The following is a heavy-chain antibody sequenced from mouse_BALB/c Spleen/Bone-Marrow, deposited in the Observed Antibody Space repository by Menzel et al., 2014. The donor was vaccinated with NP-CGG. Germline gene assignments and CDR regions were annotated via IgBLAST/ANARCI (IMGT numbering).Heavy chain of an antibody. V-gene: IGHV1S56*01. J-gene: IGHJ3*01. CDR1: GYTSTTYD. CDR2: IFPGDGTT. D-gene: IGHD2-14*01. Sequence: VKLVESGAELVKPGASVKLSCKASGYTSTTYDINWVRQRPEQGLEWIGWIFPGDGTTKYSEKFKGKATLTTDKSSSTAYMQFSRLTSEDSAVYFCARNYRYAWFVYWGQGTLVTVSA. CDR3: ARNYRYAWFVY.